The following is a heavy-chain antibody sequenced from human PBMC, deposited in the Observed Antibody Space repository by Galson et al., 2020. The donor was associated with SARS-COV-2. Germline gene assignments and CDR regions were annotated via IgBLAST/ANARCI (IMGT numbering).Heavy chain of an antibody. D-gene: IGHD1-7*01. Sequence: KLSCAASGFTVSSNYMSWVRQAPGKGLEWVSVIYSGGSTYYADSVKGRFTISRDNSKNTLYLQMNSLRAEDTAVYYCARGNYPKGFDYWGQGTLVTVSS. J-gene: IGHJ4*02. V-gene: IGHV3-53*01. CDR3: ARGNYPKGFDY. CDR2: IYSGGST. CDR1: GFTVSSNY.